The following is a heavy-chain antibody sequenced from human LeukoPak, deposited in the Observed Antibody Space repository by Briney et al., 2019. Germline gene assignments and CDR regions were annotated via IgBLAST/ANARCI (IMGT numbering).Heavy chain of an antibody. CDR2: IYPGDSDT. CDR3: ARFGWGYSYGIPRWFDP. V-gene: IGHV5-51*01. Sequence: GESLKISCKGSGYSFTSYWIGCVRQMPRKGLEWMGIIYPGDSDTRYSPSFQGQVTISADKSISTAYLQWSSLKASDTAMYYCARFGWGYSYGIPRWFDPWGQGTLVTVSS. CDR1: GYSFTSYW. J-gene: IGHJ5*02. D-gene: IGHD5-18*01.